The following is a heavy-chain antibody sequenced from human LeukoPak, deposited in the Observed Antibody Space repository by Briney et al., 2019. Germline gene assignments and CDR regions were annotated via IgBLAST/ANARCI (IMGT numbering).Heavy chain of an antibody. Sequence: PSETLSLTCTVSGGSISSGGYYWSWIRQHPGKGLEWIGYIYYSGSTYYNPSLKSRVTISVDTSKNQFSLKLSSVTAADTAVYYCARAPVVTAIPDYWGQGTLVTVSS. CDR1: GGSISSGGYY. CDR3: ARAPVVTAIPDY. V-gene: IGHV4-31*03. J-gene: IGHJ4*02. D-gene: IGHD2-21*02. CDR2: IYYSGST.